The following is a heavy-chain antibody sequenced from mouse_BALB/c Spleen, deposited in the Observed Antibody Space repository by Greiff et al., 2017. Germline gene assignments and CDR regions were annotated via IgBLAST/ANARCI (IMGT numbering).Heavy chain of an antibody. CDR2: ISTYYGDA. Sequence: VQLQQSGAELVRPGVSVKISCKGSGYTFTDYAMHWVKQSHAKSLEWIGVISTYYGDASYNQKFKGKATMTVDKSSSTAYMELARLTSEDSAIYYCARNYDYDRGYFDVWGAGTTVTVSS. J-gene: IGHJ1*01. CDR1: GYTFTDYA. D-gene: IGHD2-4*01. V-gene: IGHV1S137*01. CDR3: ARNYDYDRGYFDV.